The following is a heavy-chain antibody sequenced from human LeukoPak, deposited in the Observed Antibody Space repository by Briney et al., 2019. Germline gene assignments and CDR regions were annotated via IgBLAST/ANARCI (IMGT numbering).Heavy chain of an antibody. CDR2: ISAYNGNT. V-gene: IGHV1-18*01. Sequence: ASVKVSCKASGYTFTSYGISWVRPAPGQGLEWMGWISAYNGNTNYAQKLQGRVTMTTDTSTSTAYMELRSLRSDDTAVYYCAQYSSSWDFDYWGQGTLVTVSS. CDR1: GYTFTSYG. CDR3: AQYSSSWDFDY. D-gene: IGHD6-13*01. J-gene: IGHJ4*02.